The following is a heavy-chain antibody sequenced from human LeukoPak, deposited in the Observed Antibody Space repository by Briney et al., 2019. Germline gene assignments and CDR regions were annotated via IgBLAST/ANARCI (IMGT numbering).Heavy chain of an antibody. CDR2: ISAYNGNT. CDR3: AYCSSTSCYAGGLSY. CDR1: GYTFTSYG. Sequence: ASVKVSCKASGYTFTSYGISWVRQAPGQGLEGMGWISAYNGNTNYAQKLQGRVTMTTDTSTSTAYMELRSLRSDDTAVYYSAYCSSTSCYAGGLSYWGQGTLVTVSS. J-gene: IGHJ4*02. V-gene: IGHV1-18*01. D-gene: IGHD2-2*01.